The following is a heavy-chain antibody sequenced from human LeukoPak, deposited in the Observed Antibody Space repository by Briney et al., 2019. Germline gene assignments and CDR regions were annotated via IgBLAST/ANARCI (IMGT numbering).Heavy chain of an antibody. Sequence: PSETLSLTCTVSGGSISSYYWSWIRQPPGKGLEWIGYIYYSGSTNYNPSLKSRVTVSVDTSKNQFSLKLSSVTAADTAVYYCARSARDYYGSGSYYNGGQGTLVTVSS. V-gene: IGHV4-59*08. CDR3: ARSARDYYGSGSYYN. CDR2: IYYSGST. CDR1: GGSISSYY. J-gene: IGHJ4*02. D-gene: IGHD3-10*01.